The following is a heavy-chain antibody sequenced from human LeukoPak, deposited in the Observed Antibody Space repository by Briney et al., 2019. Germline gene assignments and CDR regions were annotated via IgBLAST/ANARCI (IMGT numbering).Heavy chain of an antibody. J-gene: IGHJ3*02. CDR1: GFTFSYYA. CDR3: ARGSRLGVVGRDAFDI. D-gene: IGHD3-3*01. CDR2: IGVGSSSQ. Sequence: PGGSLRLSCAASGFTFSYYAMNWVRHAPGKGLEWVSYIGVGSSSQYYGDSVKGRFTISRDDAKNSVYLQMNSLRAEDTAVYYCARGSRLGVVGRDAFDIWGQGTMVTVSS. V-gene: IGHV3-48*01.